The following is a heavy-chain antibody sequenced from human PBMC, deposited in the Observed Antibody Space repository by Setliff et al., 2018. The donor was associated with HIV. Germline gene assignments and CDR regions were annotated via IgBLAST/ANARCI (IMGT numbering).Heavy chain of an antibody. V-gene: IGHV3-7*03. CDR1: GFTFSNYW. CDR2: INRDGTEK. CDR3: AKSPNRYSPLDWFDP. Sequence: GSLRLSCAASGFTFSNYWMTWVRQAPGKGLEWVAQINRDGTEKYYVDSVKGRFTISRDNAKNSLYLQMNSLRAEDTALYYCAKSPNRYSPLDWFDPWGQGTLVTVSS. D-gene: IGHD5-18*01. J-gene: IGHJ5*02.